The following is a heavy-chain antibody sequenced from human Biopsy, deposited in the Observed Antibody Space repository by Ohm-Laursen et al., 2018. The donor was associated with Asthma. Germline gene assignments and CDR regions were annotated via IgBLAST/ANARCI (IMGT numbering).Heavy chain of an antibody. J-gene: IGHJ2*01. CDR3: ARRSRESASSPWYFDL. D-gene: IGHD6-6*01. V-gene: IGHV3-11*06. CDR1: GFTFSDYY. Sequence: SLRLSCTASGFTFSDYYISWVRQAPGKGLEWVSYISDDGTYTAYADSVKGRFTISRDNAKNSLFLQVHGLRAEDTAVYFCARRSRESASSPWYFDLWGRGTLVTVSS. CDR2: ISDDGTYT.